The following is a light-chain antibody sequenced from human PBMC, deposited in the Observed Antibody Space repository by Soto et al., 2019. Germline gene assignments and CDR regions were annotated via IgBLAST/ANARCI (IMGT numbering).Light chain of an antibody. V-gene: IGKV1-5*03. J-gene: IGKJ4*01. CDR2: KAS. Sequence: DIQMTQSPSTLSASVGDRVTITCRASQSIGGWLAWYQQKPGKAPKLLIYKASSLESGVPSRFSGSGSGTEFTLTISSLQPDDFATYYCQEYNFYSTFGGGTKVEIK. CDR3: QEYNFYST. CDR1: QSIGGW.